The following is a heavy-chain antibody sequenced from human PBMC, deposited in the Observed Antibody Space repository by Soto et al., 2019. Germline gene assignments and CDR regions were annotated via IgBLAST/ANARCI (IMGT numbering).Heavy chain of an antibody. Sequence: PSETLSLTCAVYGGSFSGYYWSWIRQPPGKGLEWIGEINHSGGTNYNPSLKSRVTISVDTSKNQFSLKLSSVTAADTAVYYCARGRYSSGQSDEYFQHWGPGTLVTVSS. V-gene: IGHV4-34*01. CDR3: ARGRYSSGQSDEYFQH. CDR2: INHSGGT. J-gene: IGHJ1*01. D-gene: IGHD6-19*01. CDR1: GGSFSGYY.